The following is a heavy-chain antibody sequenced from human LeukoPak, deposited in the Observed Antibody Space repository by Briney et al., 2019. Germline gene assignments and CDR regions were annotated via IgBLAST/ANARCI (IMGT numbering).Heavy chain of an antibody. J-gene: IGHJ4*02. CDR3: ARRAVAENYFDY. Sequence: PSETLSLTCTVSGGSITSYYWSWIRQPPGEGLEWIGYIYSSGSTTYNPSLKSRVTISVDTSKNQFSLRLTSVTAADTAVYYCARRAVAENYFDYWGQGTLVTDSS. CDR2: IYSSGST. CDR1: GGSITSYY. D-gene: IGHD6-19*01. V-gene: IGHV4-59*08.